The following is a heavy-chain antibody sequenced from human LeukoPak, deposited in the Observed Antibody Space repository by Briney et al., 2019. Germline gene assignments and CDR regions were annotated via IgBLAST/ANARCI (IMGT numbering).Heavy chain of an antibody. CDR1: GFTFSSYA. J-gene: IGHJ4*02. CDR2: ISGSGGST. Sequence: SGGSLRLSCAASGFTFSSYAMSWVRQAPGKGLEWVSAISGSGGSTYYADSVKGRFTISRDNSKNTLYLQMNSLRAEDTAVYYCAKDPGRYYYDSSGYYAWGQGTLVTVSS. CDR3: AKDPGRYYYDSSGYYA. V-gene: IGHV3-23*01. D-gene: IGHD3-22*01.